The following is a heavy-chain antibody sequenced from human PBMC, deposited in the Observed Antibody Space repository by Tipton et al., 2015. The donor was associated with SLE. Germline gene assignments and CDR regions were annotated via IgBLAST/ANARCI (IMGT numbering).Heavy chain of an antibody. J-gene: IGHJ4*02. V-gene: IGHV4-34*01. Sequence: TLSLTCTVYGGSSGGYYCNWIRQSPGKGLEWIGEISHNENTNYNPSLKTRVTMSVDSSKNQFSLRLTSVTAADTGVYYCATTKSWSVFDYWGQGTLVTVSS. CDR2: ISHNENT. CDR1: GGSSGGYY. CDR3: ATTKSWSVFDY. D-gene: IGHD1-26*01.